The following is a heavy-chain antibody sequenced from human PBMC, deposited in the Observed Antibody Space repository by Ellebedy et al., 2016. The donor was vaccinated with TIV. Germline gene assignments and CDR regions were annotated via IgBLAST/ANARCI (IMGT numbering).Heavy chain of an antibody. J-gene: IGHJ4*02. CDR2: IIPISGAT. V-gene: IGHV1-69*13. CDR1: GGTFSNYA. D-gene: IGHD1-14*01. CDR3: ARSDSVAYNTSPLRSFNV. Sequence: SVKVSCXASGGTFSNYAINWVRQAPGRGLEYMGAIIPISGATNYAQQFRGRVSITADESTTTAYMELTSLRSKDTAVYYCARSDSVAYNTSPLRSFNVWGQGTLVTVSS.